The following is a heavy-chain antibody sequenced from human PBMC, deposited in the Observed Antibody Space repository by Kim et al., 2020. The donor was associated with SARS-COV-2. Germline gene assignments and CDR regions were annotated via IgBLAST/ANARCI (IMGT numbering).Heavy chain of an antibody. J-gene: IGHJ4*02. Sequence: GGSLRLSCAASGFTFSSYSMNWVRQAPGKGLEWVSSISSSSSYIYYADSVKGRFTISRDNAKNSLYLQMNSLGAEDTAVYYCAREDYYGSGSYPGQYYFGYWGQGNLVTVSS. CDR3: AREDYYGSGSYPGQYYFGY. CDR2: ISSSSSYI. CDR1: GFTFSSYS. V-gene: IGHV3-21*01. D-gene: IGHD3-10*01.